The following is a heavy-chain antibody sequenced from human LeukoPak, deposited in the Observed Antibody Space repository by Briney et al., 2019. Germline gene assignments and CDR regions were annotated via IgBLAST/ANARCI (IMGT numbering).Heavy chain of an antibody. Sequence: SETLSLTFAVSGGSISSSNWWSWVRQPPGKGLEWIGEIYHSGSTNYNPALKSRVTISVDKSKNQFSLKRSAVTAADTAVYYCARGYSSSFGYYYYYMDVWGKGTTVTVSS. D-gene: IGHD6-13*01. CDR3: ARGYSSSFGYYYYYMDV. J-gene: IGHJ6*03. CDR1: GGSISSSNW. V-gene: IGHV4-4*02. CDR2: IYHSGST.